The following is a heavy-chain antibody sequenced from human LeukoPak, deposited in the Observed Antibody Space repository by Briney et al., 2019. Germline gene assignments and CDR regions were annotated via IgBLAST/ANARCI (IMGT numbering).Heavy chain of an antibody. J-gene: IGHJ4*02. CDR1: GGTFSSYA. Sequence: SVKVSCKASGGTFSSYAISWVRQAPGQGLEWMGGIIPIFGTANYAQKFQGRVTITADESTSTAYMALSSLRSEDTAVYYCARHRHSSSWYFDYWGQGTLVTVSS. D-gene: IGHD6-13*01. CDR2: IIPIFGTA. CDR3: ARHRHSSSWYFDY. V-gene: IGHV1-69*01.